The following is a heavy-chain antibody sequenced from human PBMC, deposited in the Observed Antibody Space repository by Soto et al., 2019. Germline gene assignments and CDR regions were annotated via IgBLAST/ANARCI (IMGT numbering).Heavy chain of an antibody. CDR3: ARGRGRLLGPYYFDY. CDR1: GGSISSGGYS. Sequence: QLQLQESGSGLVKPSQTLSLTCAVSGGSISSGGYSWSWIRQPPGKGLEWIGYIYHSGGTYYNPSVKSRVAISVDRSKNQFSLKLSSVTAAATAVYYCARGRGRLLGPYYFDYWGQGTLVTVSS. V-gene: IGHV4-30-2*01. J-gene: IGHJ4*02. CDR2: IYHSGGT. D-gene: IGHD3-16*01.